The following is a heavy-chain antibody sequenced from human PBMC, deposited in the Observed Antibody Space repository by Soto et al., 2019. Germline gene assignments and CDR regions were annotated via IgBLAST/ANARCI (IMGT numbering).Heavy chain of an antibody. J-gene: IGHJ4*02. D-gene: IGHD4-17*01. CDR3: ARRRASDYGGNHHPYYFDR. V-gene: IGHV4-39*01. Sequence: SETLSLTCTVSGASIITDNYFWVWIRQSPRRGLELIGSISYSGRTYDNPSLQSRVTISIDASKNQFSLKLTSVTTADTAVYYCARRRASDYGGNHHPYYFDRWGQGGRVTVSS. CDR1: GASIITDNYF. CDR2: ISYSGRT.